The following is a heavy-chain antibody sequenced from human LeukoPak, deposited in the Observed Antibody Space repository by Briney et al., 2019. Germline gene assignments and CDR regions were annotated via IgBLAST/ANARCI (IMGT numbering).Heavy chain of an antibody. V-gene: IGHV3-23*01. CDR2: ISGSGGST. CDR3: AKGGYGSEGYYYYYGMDV. J-gene: IGHJ6*02. CDR1: GFTFSSYA. Sequence: GGSLRLSCAASGFTFSSYAMSWVRQAPGKGLEWVSAISGSGGSTYYADSVKGRFTISRDNSKNTPYLQMNSLRAEDTAVYYCAKGGYGSEGYYYYYGMDVWGQGTTVTVSS. D-gene: IGHD5-12*01.